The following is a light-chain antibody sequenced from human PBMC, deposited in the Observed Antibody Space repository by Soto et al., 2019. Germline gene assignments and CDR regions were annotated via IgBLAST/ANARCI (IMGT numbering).Light chain of an antibody. V-gene: IGKV1-39*01. Sequence: DIQMTQSPSSLSASVGDRVTITCRASQSISSYLNWYQQKPGKAPKLLIYAASSLQSGVLSRFSGSGSGTEFTLTISSLQPDDFATYYCQQYTTSSEWTFGQGTKVDIK. CDR3: QQYTTSSEWT. CDR2: AAS. J-gene: IGKJ1*01. CDR1: QSISSY.